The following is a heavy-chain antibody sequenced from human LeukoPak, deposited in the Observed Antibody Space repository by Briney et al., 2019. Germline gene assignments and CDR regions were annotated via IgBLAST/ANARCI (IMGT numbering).Heavy chain of an antibody. Sequence: SETLSFTCVVSGGSINSGGYSWNWIRQSPGKGLEWIGYIYHTGSTSYSPSLKSRVTISADTSQNQFSLKLSSVTAADTAVYYCASRKLGNDYWGQGTLVTVSS. D-gene: IGHD7-27*01. CDR3: ASRKLGNDY. CDR1: GGSINSGGYS. J-gene: IGHJ4*02. V-gene: IGHV4-61*08. CDR2: IYHTGST.